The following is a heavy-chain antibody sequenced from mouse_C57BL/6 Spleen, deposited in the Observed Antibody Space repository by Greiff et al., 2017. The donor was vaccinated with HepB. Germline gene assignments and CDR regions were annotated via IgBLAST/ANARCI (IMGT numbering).Heavy chain of an antibody. CDR1: GYTFTSYW. J-gene: IGHJ1*03. CDR3: ARGDGDWYFDV. V-gene: IGHV1-64*01. Sequence: QVQLQQPGAELVKPGASVKLSCKASGYTFTSYWMHWVKQSPGQGLEWIGMIHPNSGSTNYNEKFKSKATLTVDKSSSTAYMQLSSLTSEDSAVYYCARGDGDWYFDVWGTGTTVTVSS. CDR2: IHPNSGST.